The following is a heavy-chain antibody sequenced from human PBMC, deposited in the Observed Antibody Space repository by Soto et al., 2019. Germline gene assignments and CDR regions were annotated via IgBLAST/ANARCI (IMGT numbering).Heavy chain of an antibody. Sequence: SETLSLTCTVSGGSISSGDYYWSWIRQPPGKGREWIGYIYYSGSTYYNPSLKIRVTISVDTSKNQFSLKLSSVTAADTAVYYCASDPSVRGYCSGGSCYSGVYYYYRMDVWGQGTTVTVSS. CDR3: ASDPSVRGYCSGGSCYSGVYYYYRMDV. CDR1: GGSISSGDYY. V-gene: IGHV4-30-4*01. J-gene: IGHJ6*02. D-gene: IGHD2-15*01. CDR2: IYYSGST.